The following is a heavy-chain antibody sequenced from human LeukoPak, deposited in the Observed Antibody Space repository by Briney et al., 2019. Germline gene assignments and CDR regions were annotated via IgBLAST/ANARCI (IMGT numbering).Heavy chain of an antibody. CDR2: INHSGST. J-gene: IGHJ4*02. CDR3: ARLGWELINY. Sequence: SETLSLTCAVYGGSFSGYYWSWIRQPPGKGLEWIGEINHSGSTNYNPSLKSRVTISVDTSKNQFSLKLSSVTAADTAVYYCARLGWELINYWGQGTLVTVSS. D-gene: IGHD1-26*01. CDR1: GGSFSGYY. V-gene: IGHV4-34*01.